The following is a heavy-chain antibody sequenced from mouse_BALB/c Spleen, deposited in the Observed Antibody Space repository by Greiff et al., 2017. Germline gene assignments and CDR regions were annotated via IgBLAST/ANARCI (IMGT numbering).Heavy chain of an antibody. CDR3: ASPYDGDAMDY. V-gene: IGHV1-63*02. D-gene: IGHD2-14*01. J-gene: IGHJ4*01. CDR1: GYTFTNYW. Sequence: QVQLQQSGAELVRPGTSVKISCKASGYTFTNYWLGWVKQRPGHGLEWIGDIYPGGGYTNYNEKFKGKATLTADTSSSTAYMQLSSLTSEDSAVYFCASPYDGDAMDYWGQGTSVTVSS. CDR2: IYPGGGYT.